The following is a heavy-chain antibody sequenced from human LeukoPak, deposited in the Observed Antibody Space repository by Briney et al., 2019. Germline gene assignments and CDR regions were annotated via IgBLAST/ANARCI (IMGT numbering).Heavy chain of an antibody. CDR1: GFTFSSYS. V-gene: IGHV3-21*01. CDR2: ISSSSSYI. D-gene: IGHD5-12*01. Sequence: GGSLRLSCAASGFTFSSYSMNWVRQAPGKGLEWVSSISSSSSYIYYADSVKGRFTISRDNAKNSLYLQMNSLRAEDTAVYYCARDNHGYSGYDHWGQGTMVTVSS. J-gene: IGHJ3*01. CDR3: ARDNHGYSGYDH.